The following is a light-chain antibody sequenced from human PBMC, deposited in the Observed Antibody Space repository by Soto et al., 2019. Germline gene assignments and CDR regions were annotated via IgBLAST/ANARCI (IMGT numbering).Light chain of an antibody. V-gene: IGKV1-39*01. CDR2: AAS. Sequence: DIQMTQSPSSLSASVGDRVTITCRASQSIGRYLNWYQHKPGKAPKLLIYAASSLQSGVPSRFSGSGSGTDFTLTISSLPPEDSATYYCQQSYSTPSFGQGTKVEIK. J-gene: IGKJ1*01. CDR3: QQSYSTPS. CDR1: QSIGRY.